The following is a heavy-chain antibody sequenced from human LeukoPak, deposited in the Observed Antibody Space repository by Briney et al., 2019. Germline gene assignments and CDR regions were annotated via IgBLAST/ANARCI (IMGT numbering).Heavy chain of an antibody. CDR1: GYTFTSYY. D-gene: IGHD2-2*01. CDR2: INPSGGST. Sequence: ASVTVSCKASGYTFTSYYMHWVRQAPGQGLEWMGIINPSGGSTSYAQKFQGRVTMTRDTSTSTVYMELSSLRSEDTAVYYCARTYCSSTSCYEPYYFDYWGQGTLVTVSS. J-gene: IGHJ4*02. CDR3: ARTYCSSTSCYEPYYFDY. V-gene: IGHV1-46*01.